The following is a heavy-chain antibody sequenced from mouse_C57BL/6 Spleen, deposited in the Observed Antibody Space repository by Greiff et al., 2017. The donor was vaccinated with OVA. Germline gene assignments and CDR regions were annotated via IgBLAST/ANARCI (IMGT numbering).Heavy chain of an antibody. V-gene: IGHV5-17*01. CDR3: ARGTTVVATGYFDV. CDR2: ISSGSSTI. J-gene: IGHJ1*03. D-gene: IGHD1-1*01. CDR1: GFTFSDYG. Sequence: EVQLVESGGGLVKPGGSLKLSCAASGFTFSDYGMHWVRQAPEKGLEWVAYISSGSSTIYYADTVKGRFTISRDNAKNTLFLQMTSLRSEDTAMYDCARGTTVVATGYFDVWGTGTTVTVSS.